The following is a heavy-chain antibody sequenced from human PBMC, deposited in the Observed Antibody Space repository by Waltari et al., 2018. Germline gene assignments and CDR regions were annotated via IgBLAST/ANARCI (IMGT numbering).Heavy chain of an antibody. CDR3: ARGSSGSYFDALDI. Sequence: QLQVVESGGGLVKPGGSLRLSCAASGFIVSAYYMMWIRQGPGKGLEWLSYISGSARTIYYADSVKGRFVMSRDSAKNSMQLHLNSLRVEDTAVYYCARGSSGSYFDALDIWGQGTMVTVSS. V-gene: IGHV3-11*04. CDR1: GFIVSAYY. D-gene: IGHD1-26*01. CDR2: ISGSARTI. J-gene: IGHJ3*02.